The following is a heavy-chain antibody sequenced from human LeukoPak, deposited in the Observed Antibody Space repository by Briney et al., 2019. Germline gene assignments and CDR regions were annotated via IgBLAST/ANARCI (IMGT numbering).Heavy chain of an antibody. J-gene: IGHJ4*02. D-gene: IGHD6-19*01. V-gene: IGHV4-4*02. CDR3: ARSAGYSNGWLDY. CDR2: INHSGST. Sequence: SGTLSLTCAVSGGSISSSNWWSWVRQPPGKGLEWIGEINHSGSTNYDPPLKSLVTISVDKSKNQFSLKLTSMTAADTAVYYCARSAGYSNGWLDYWGQGTLVTVSS. CDR1: GGSISSSNW.